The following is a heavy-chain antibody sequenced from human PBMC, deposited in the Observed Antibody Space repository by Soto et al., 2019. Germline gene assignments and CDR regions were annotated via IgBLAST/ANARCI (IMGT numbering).Heavy chain of an antibody. D-gene: IGHD5-12*01. Sequence: QVQLVQSGAEVKKPGTSVKVSCKASGYTFTTYFIHWVRQAPGQGLEWMGIINPNVHTTSYAQKFQGRVTMTSDTSTSTVYMELSSVRSEDTAVYYCAIDVRGYHRDYWGQGTLVTVSS. CDR2: INPNVHTT. J-gene: IGHJ4*02. CDR1: GYTFTTYF. V-gene: IGHV1-46*01. CDR3: AIDVRGYHRDY.